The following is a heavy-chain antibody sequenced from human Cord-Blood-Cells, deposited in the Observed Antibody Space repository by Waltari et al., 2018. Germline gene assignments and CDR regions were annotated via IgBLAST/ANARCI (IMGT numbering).Heavy chain of an antibody. J-gene: IGHJ4*02. V-gene: IGHV1-69*12. Sequence: QVQLVQSGAEVKKPGSSVKVSCKASGGTFSSYAIRWLRQAPGKGLEWMGGIIPIFGTANYAQKFQGRVTITADESTSTAYMELSSLRSEDTAVYYCARDLLKSSSWYYFDYWGQGTLVTVSS. CDR3: ARDLLKSSSWYYFDY. D-gene: IGHD6-13*01. CDR1: GGTFSSYA. CDR2: IIPIFGTA.